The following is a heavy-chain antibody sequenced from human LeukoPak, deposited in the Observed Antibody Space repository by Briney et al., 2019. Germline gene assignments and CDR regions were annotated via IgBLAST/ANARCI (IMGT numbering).Heavy chain of an antibody. CDR1: GYTFPSYD. Sequence: GASVKVSCKTSGYTFPSYDINWVRQATGQGLEWMGWMNPNSGNTGYTQKFQGRVTITRNTSITTAYMELSSLRSEDTAVYYCARGPKWTGSYYYFDSWGQGTLVTVSS. V-gene: IGHV1-8*01. CDR2: MNPNSGNT. D-gene: IGHD1-26*01. J-gene: IGHJ4*02. CDR3: ARGPKWTGSYYYFDS.